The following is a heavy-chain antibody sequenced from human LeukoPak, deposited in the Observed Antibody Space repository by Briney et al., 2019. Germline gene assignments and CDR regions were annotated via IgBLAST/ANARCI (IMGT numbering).Heavy chain of an antibody. J-gene: IGHJ3*01. Sequence: AATLSLTCAVSGRSISSTSYCWAWVREPPGKGREWIGTIYYSGSTYHNPSLKSRVTMSVDTSRNHFSLKLSSVDAADTAVYYCAKAGVRYFDSSGLYAFDFWGQGTTVTVSS. V-gene: IGHV4-39*02. CDR3: AKAGVRYFDSSGLYAFDF. D-gene: IGHD3-22*01. CDR2: IYYSGST. CDR1: GRSISSTSYC.